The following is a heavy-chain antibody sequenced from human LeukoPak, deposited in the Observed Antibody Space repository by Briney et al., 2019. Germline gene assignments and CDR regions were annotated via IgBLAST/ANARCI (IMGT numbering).Heavy chain of an antibody. D-gene: IGHD3-16*01. CDR1: GFTFSNYA. CDR3: AKDRSLSMITWDFDY. J-gene: IGHJ4*02. CDR2: ISDSGGST. V-gene: IGHV3-23*01. Sequence: GGSLRLSCAASGFTFSNYAMTWVRQAPGKGLEWVSAISDSGGSTYYADSVKGRFTISRDNSKNTLYLQMNSLRAEDTAVYYCAKDRSLSMITWDFDYWGQGTLVTVSS.